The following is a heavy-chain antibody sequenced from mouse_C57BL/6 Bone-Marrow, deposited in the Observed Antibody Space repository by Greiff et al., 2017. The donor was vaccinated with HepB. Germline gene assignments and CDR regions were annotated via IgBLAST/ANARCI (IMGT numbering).Heavy chain of an antibody. V-gene: IGHV1-15*01. CDR3: TELGQDHYAMDY. CDR2: IDPETGGT. J-gene: IGHJ4*01. CDR1: GYTFTDYE. D-gene: IGHD4-1*01. Sequence: QVQLQQSGAELVRPGASVTLSCKASGYTFTDYEMHWVKQTPVHGLEWIGAIDPETGGTAYNQKFKGKAILTADKSSSTAYMELRSLTSEDSAVYYCTELGQDHYAMDYWGQGTSVTVSS.